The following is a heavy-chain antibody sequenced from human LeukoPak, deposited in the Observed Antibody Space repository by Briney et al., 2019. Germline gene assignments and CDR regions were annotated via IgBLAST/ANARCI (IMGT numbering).Heavy chain of an antibody. D-gene: IGHD6-13*01. CDR2: ISAYNGNT. Sequence: ASVKVSCKASGYTFTGYYMHWVRQAPGQGLEWMGWISAYNGNTNYAQKVQGRVTMTTDTSTSTAYMELRSLRSDDTAVYYCARAEVGSSWDYFDYWGQGTLVTVSS. CDR3: ARAEVGSSWDYFDY. CDR1: GYTFTGYY. J-gene: IGHJ4*02. V-gene: IGHV1-18*04.